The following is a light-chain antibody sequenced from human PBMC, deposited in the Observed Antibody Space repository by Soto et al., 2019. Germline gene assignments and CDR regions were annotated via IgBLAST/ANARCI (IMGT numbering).Light chain of an antibody. Sequence: EIVLTQSPGTLSLSPGERATLSCRASQSVTSSCLAWYQQKPGQAPRLLISGASRRYTGIPDRFSGSESGTEFTLTITRLEPEDFAVYYCQQYGSSPYTFGQGTKLEIK. J-gene: IGKJ2*01. CDR1: QSVTSSC. V-gene: IGKV3-20*01. CDR2: GAS. CDR3: QQYGSSPYT.